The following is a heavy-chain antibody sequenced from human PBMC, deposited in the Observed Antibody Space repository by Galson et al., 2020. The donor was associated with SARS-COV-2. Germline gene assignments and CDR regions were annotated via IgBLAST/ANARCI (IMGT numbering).Heavy chain of an antibody. Sequence: GGSLRLSCAASGFTFSDYYMSWIRQAPGKGLEWVSYISNSGGTMSYADSVKGRFTISRDNAKNSLFLQINSLRAEDTAVYFCAREGGGNSVNNHVDFWGQGTLVTVSS. CDR3: AREGGGNSVNNHVDF. J-gene: IGHJ4*02. CDR2: ISNSGGTM. CDR1: GFTFSDYY. D-gene: IGHD2-21*02. V-gene: IGHV3-11*01.